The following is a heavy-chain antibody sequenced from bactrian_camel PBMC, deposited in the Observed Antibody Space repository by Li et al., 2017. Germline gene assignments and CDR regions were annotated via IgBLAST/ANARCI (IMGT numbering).Heavy chain of an antibody. Sequence: HVQLVESGGGSVQAGGSLRLSCSASGSGYTPTSRCVGWFRQAPGKEREGVASLASDGSSIYANSLKGRFSISKDNARNWLDLQMDSLEPGDTARYYCAADRRRHGPPSLRPGDYSVWGQGTQVTVS. D-gene: IGHD2*01. CDR2: LASDGSS. CDR1: GSGYTPTSRC. V-gene: IGHV3S53*01. J-gene: IGHJ4*01. CDR3: AADRRRHGPPSLRPGDYSV.